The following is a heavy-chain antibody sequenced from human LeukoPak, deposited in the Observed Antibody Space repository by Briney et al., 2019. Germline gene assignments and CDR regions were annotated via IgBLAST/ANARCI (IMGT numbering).Heavy chain of an antibody. CDR1: GYSISSGYY. J-gene: IGHJ5*02. CDR3: ARVYDPNWFDP. D-gene: IGHD5/OR15-5a*01. Sequence: PSETLSLTCTVSGYSISSGYYWGWIRQPPGKGLEWIGSIYHSGSTYYNPSLKSRVTISVDTSKNQFSLKLSSVTAADTAVYYCARVYDPNWFDPWGQGTLVTVSS. V-gene: IGHV4-38-2*02. CDR2: IYHSGST.